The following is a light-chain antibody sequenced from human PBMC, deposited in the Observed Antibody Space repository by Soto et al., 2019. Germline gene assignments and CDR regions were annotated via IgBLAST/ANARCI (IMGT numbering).Light chain of an antibody. J-gene: IGLJ1*01. CDR1: SRDVDAYDF. Sequence: QSVLTQPRSVSGSPGQSVAISCTGTSRDVDAYDFVSWYQHHPGKAPKLIISEVSKRPSGVSHRFSGSKSVNTASLTISGLQAEDEADYFCCSFAGSFYVFGTGTKLTVL. CDR3: CSFAGSFYV. CDR2: EVS. V-gene: IGLV2-11*01.